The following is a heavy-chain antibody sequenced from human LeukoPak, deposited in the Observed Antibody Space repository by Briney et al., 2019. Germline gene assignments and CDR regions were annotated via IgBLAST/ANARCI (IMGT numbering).Heavy chain of an antibody. Sequence: GGSLRLSCAASGFTFSSYAMHWVRQAPGKGLEWVAVISYDGSNKYYADSVKGRFTISRDNSKNTLYPQMNSLRAEDTAVYYCARWDLGLLGVAAFDIWGQGTMVTVSS. V-gene: IGHV3-30-3*01. J-gene: IGHJ3*02. D-gene: IGHD2-8*02. CDR1: GFTFSSYA. CDR3: ARWDLGLLGVAAFDI. CDR2: ISYDGSNK.